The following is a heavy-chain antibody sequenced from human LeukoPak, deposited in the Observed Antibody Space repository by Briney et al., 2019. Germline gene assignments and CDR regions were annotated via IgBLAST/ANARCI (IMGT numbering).Heavy chain of an antibody. CDR2: IYPGDSDT. D-gene: IGHD5-12*01. Sequence: GESLKISCKGFGYSFITYWIGWVRQMPGKGLEWMGIIYPGDSDTRYSPSFQGQVTISADKSIRTAYLQWSSLKASDTAMYYCARRSGYDFNWYFDLWGSGTLVTVSS. CDR3: ARRSGYDFNWYFDL. J-gene: IGHJ2*01. CDR1: GYSFITYW. V-gene: IGHV5-51*01.